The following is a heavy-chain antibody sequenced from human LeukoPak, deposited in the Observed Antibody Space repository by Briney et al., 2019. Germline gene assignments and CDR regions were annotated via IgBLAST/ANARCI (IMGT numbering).Heavy chain of an antibody. CDR2: INHSGST. CDR1: GGSFSGYY. Sequence: SETLSLTCAVYGGSFSGYYWTWIRQPPGKGLEWIGEINHSGSTHYNPSLKSRVSISVDTSQKQFSLRLTSVTAADTAVYYCARGRYLTTSGGAAAGFLDYWGQGSLVTVST. J-gene: IGHJ4*02. D-gene: IGHD6-13*01. CDR3: ARGRYLTTSGGAAAGFLDY. V-gene: IGHV4-34*01.